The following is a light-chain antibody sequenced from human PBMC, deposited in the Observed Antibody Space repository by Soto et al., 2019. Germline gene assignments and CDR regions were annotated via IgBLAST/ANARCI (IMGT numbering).Light chain of an antibody. CDR2: DVD. CDR1: SSDIGGYPY. V-gene: IGLV2-14*01. CDR3: TSYTSSSTLDV. J-gene: IGLJ1*01. Sequence: QSVLTQPASVSGSPGQSITISCTGTSSDIGGYPYVSWYQQHPGKAPKLMIYDVDNRPSGVSNRFSGSKSGNTASLTFSWLQAEDEADYYCTSYTSSSTLDVFGTGTKVTVL.